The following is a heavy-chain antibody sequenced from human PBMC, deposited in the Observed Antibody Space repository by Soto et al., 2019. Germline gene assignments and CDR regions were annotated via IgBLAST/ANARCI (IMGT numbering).Heavy chain of an antibody. V-gene: IGHV3-23*01. Sequence: GGSLRLSCAASGFTFSSYAMSWVRQAPGKGLEWVSAISGSGGSTYYADSVKGRFTISRDNSKNTLYLQMNSLRAEDTAVYYGAKVRESSRHYGDYVCFFDYWGQGTLVTVSS. CDR1: GFTFSSYA. J-gene: IGHJ4*02. CDR3: AKVRESSRHYGDYVCFFDY. D-gene: IGHD4-17*01. CDR2: ISGSGGST.